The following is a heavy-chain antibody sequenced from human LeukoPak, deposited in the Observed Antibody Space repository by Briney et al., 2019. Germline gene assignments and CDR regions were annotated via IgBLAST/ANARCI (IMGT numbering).Heavy chain of an antibody. Sequence: PGRSLRLSCAASGFTFRSYGMHWGRQAPGKGLEWGAGIWYDGTNKYYADSVKGRFTISRDNSKNTLYLQMNGLRADDTAVYYCARRYCSRTSCYWEDFDYWGQGTLVTVSS. J-gene: IGHJ4*02. CDR3: ARRYCSRTSCYWEDFDY. V-gene: IGHV3-33*01. D-gene: IGHD2-2*01. CDR2: IWYDGTNK. CDR1: GFTFRSYG.